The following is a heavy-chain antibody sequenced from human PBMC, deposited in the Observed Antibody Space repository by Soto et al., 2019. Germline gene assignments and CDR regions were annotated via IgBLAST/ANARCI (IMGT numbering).Heavy chain of an antibody. J-gene: IGHJ4*02. D-gene: IGHD1-26*01. V-gene: IGHV3-33*01. CDR2: IWPDGSKD. CDR3: GRETPYSGHYDVQN. Sequence: QVQLVESGGGVVQPGRSLRLSCAASGFTFSSCGMQWVRQAPGKGLEWVAVIWPDGSKDSYADSVKGRFTISRDNSKNTLYLQMNSLRDEDTAIYYCGRETPYSGHYDVQNWGQGTLVTVSS. CDR1: GFTFSSCG.